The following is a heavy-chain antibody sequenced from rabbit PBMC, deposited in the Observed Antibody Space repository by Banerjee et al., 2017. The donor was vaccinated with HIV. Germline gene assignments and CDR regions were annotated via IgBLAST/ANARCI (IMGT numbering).Heavy chain of an antibody. CDR1: GFDLSSYYY. Sequence: QSLEESGGDLVKPGASLTLTCTASGFDLSSYYYMCWVRQAPGKGPEWIACIYNGDGSTYYANWVNGRFTISKTSSTTVTLQMTSLTAADTATYFCARGYVGSSYYFNLWGPGTLVTVS. J-gene: IGHJ4*01. D-gene: IGHD8-1*01. CDR2: IYNGDGST. CDR3: ARGYVGSSYYFNL. V-gene: IGHV1S40*01.